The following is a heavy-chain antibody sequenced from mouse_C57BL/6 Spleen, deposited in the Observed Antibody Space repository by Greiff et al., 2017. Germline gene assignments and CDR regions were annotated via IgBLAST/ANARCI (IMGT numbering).Heavy chain of an antibody. D-gene: IGHD1-1*01. CDR2: INPGSGGT. CDR3: ARSHFTTVVAPWFAY. V-gene: IGHV1-54*01. Sequence: VQLQQSGAELVRPGTSVKVSCKASGYAFTNYLIEWVKQRPGQGLEWIGVINPGSGGTNYNEKFKGKATLTADKSSSTAYMQLSSLTSEDSAVYFCARSHFTTVVAPWFAYWGQGTLVTVSA. J-gene: IGHJ3*01. CDR1: GYAFTNYL.